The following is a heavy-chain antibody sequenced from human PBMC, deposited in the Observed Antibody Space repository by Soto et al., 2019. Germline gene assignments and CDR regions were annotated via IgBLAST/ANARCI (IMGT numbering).Heavy chain of an antibody. CDR3: ARLRSGYFMGFDF. CDR2: LGGSGGGT. J-gene: IGHJ4*02. V-gene: IGHV3-23*01. D-gene: IGHD3-3*01. Sequence: GGSLRLSCAASGFTFSNYAMSWVRQAPGKGLEWLSGLGGSGGGTYYADSVKGRFTISRDNSKNTVYLQMNSLRAEDTAFYSCARLRSGYFMGFDFWGLGTLVTVSS. CDR1: GFTFSNYA.